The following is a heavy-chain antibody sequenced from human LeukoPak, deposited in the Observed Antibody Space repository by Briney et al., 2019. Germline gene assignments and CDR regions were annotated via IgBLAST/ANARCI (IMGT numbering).Heavy chain of an antibody. CDR1: GYTFTSYY. CDR3: ARDGFGNGVLRYFDWLFQYYYGMDV. D-gene: IGHD3-9*01. CDR2: INPSGGST. J-gene: IGHJ6*02. V-gene: IGHV1-46*01. Sequence: GGSLRLSCAASGYTFTSYYMHWVRQAPGQGLEWMGIINPSGGSTSYAQKFQGRVTMTRDTSTSTVYMELSSLRSEDTAVYYCARDGFGNGVLRYFDWLFQYYYGMDVWGQGTTVTVSS.